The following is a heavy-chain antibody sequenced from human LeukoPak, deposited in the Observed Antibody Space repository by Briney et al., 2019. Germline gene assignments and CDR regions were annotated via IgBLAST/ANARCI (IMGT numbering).Heavy chain of an antibody. CDR1: GYTFTGYY. CDR3: ARSYDSSGYTYNWFDP. CDR2: INPNSGGT. Sequence: ASVKVSCKASGYTFTGYYMHWVRQAPGQGLEWMGWINPNSGGTNYAQKFQGWVTMTRDTSISTAYMELSRLRSDDTAVYYCARSYDSSGYTYNWFDPWGQGTLVTVSS. D-gene: IGHD3-22*01. J-gene: IGHJ5*02. V-gene: IGHV1-2*04.